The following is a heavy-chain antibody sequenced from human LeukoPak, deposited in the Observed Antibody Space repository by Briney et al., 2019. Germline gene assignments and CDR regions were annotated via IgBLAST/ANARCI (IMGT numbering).Heavy chain of an antibody. CDR2: MNPNSGNT. D-gene: IGHD6-13*01. V-gene: IGHV1-8*01. Sequence: GLEWMGWMNPNSGNTGYAQKFQGRVTMTRNTSISTAYMELSSLRSEDTAVYYCASGDYSSSHWGQGTLVTVSS. CDR3: ASGDYSSSH. J-gene: IGHJ4*02.